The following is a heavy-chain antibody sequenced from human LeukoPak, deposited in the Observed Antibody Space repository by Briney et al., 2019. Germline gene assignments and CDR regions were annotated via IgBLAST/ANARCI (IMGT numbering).Heavy chain of an antibody. CDR1: GVSFGRYS. D-gene: IGHD2-2*01. V-gene: IGHV4-34*01. J-gene: IGHJ4*02. CDR2: INFSGYT. CDR3: ARVGSTPAKFDH. Sequence: KPSETLSLTCAVSGVSFGRYSWTWIRQSPGKGLECIGEINFSGYTKYNPSLKSRDTMSVDTSKNQFSLKLASVTAADTAIYFCARVGSTPAKFDHWGQGTLVTVSS.